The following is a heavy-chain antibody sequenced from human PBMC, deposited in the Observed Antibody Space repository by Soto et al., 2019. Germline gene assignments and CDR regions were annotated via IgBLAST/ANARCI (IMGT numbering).Heavy chain of an antibody. Sequence: QVQLAQSGAEVKKPGASVKVSCKASGYTFTSYAISWVRQAPGQGLEWMGWISAYNGNTNYAQKLQGRVTMTTDTSTSTAYMELRSLRSDDTAVYYCARGRDGSGWYLNYYMDVWGKGTTVTVSS. J-gene: IGHJ6*03. CDR1: GYTFTSYA. D-gene: IGHD6-19*01. CDR2: ISAYNGNT. V-gene: IGHV1-18*01. CDR3: ARGRDGSGWYLNYYMDV.